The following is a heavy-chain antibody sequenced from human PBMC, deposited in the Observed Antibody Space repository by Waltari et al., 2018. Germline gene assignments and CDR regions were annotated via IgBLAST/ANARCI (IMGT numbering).Heavy chain of an antibody. J-gene: IGHJ4*02. Sequence: QVQLVQSGAEVKRPGASVMVSCKASGYTLSGYYINWVREAPGQGLEWMGRFNPSSGETDYAQKLQGRVTMTRDTSINTAYLELTSLTSDDTAVYYCAKTGDFYSLEYWGQGSLVTVSS. D-gene: IGHD3-3*01. CDR1: GYTLSGYY. V-gene: IGHV1-2*06. CDR3: AKTGDFYSLEY. CDR2: FNPSSGET.